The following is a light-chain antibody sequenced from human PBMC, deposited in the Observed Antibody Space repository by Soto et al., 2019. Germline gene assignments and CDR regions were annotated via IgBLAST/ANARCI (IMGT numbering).Light chain of an antibody. CDR1: QSISTY. CDR3: QQSYNAPFT. Sequence: DIPMTQSPSSLSASVGDRVTITCRASQSISTYLNWYQHKPGTAPRLLIYAASNLQSGVPSRFSGSGSGTDFTLTISSLQREDFATYSCQQSYNAPFTFGPGTKVDIE. J-gene: IGKJ3*01. V-gene: IGKV1-39*01. CDR2: AAS.